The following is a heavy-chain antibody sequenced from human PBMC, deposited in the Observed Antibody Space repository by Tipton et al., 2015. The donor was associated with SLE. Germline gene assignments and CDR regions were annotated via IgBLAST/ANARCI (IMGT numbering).Heavy chain of an antibody. D-gene: IGHD2-21*01. V-gene: IGHV5-51*01. Sequence: QLVQSGAEVKKPGESLKISCKGSGYSFTSYWIGWVRQMPGKGLEWMGIIYPGDSDTRYSPSFQGQVTISADKSISTAYLQWSSLKASDTAMYYCATQLIKGGGGRGTEYFQHWGQGTLVTVSS. J-gene: IGHJ1*01. CDR1: GYSFTSYW. CDR3: ATQLIKGGGGRGTEYFQH. CDR2: IYPGDSDT.